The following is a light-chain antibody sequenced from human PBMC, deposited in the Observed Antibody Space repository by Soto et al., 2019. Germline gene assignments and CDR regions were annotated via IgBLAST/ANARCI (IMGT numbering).Light chain of an antibody. CDR1: SSNLGAGYD. CDR2: GNR. Sequence: QSVLTQPPSVSGAPGQRVTMSCTGSSSNLGAGYDVHWYQQRPGTAPKVVIYGNRDRPSGVPDRFSGSKSGTSASLAITGLQAEDEADYYCQSYDSSLKVVIFGGGTKLTVL. V-gene: IGLV1-40*01. J-gene: IGLJ2*01. CDR3: QSYDSSLKVVI.